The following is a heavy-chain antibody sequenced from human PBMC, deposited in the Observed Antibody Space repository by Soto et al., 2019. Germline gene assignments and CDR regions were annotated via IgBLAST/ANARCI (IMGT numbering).Heavy chain of an antibody. V-gene: IGHV1-69*13. Sequence: SVKVSCKASGGTFSSYAISWVRQAPGQGLEWMGGIIPIFGTANYAQKFQGRVTITADESTSTAYMELSSLRSEDTAVYYCARAGRREYYDFWSGPAYGMDVWGQGTTVTVSS. CDR2: IIPIFGTA. D-gene: IGHD3-3*01. J-gene: IGHJ6*02. CDR3: ARAGRREYYDFWSGPAYGMDV. CDR1: GGTFSSYA.